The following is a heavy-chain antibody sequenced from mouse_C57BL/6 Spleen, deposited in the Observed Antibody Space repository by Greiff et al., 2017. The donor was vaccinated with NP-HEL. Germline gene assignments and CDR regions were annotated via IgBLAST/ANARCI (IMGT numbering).Heavy chain of an antibody. Sequence: EVKLMESGGDLVKPGGSLKLSCAASGFTFSSYGMSWVRQTPDKRLEWVATISSGGSYTYYPDSVKGRFTISRDNAKNTLYLQMSSLKSEDTAMYYCARHEGITTVETYWGQGTLVTVSA. J-gene: IGHJ3*01. CDR2: ISSGGSYT. CDR1: GFTFSSYG. D-gene: IGHD1-1*01. CDR3: ARHEGITTVETY. V-gene: IGHV5-6*01.